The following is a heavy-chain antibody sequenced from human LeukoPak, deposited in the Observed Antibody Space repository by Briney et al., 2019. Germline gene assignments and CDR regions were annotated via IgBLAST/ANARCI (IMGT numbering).Heavy chain of an antibody. CDR3: ARGPLEWLSTSDYYYGMDV. V-gene: IGHV1-46*01. D-gene: IGHD3-3*01. CDR1: GYTFTSYY. CDR2: INPSGSIT. J-gene: IGHJ6*02. Sequence: ASVKVSCKASGYTFTSYYMHWVRQAPGQGLEWMGIINPSGSITSYAQEFQGRVTMTRDTSTGTVYMELSSLRSEDTAVYYCARGPLEWLSTSDYYYGMDVWGQGTTVTVSS.